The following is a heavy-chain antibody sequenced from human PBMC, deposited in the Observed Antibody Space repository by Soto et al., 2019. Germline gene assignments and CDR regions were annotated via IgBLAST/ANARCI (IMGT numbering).Heavy chain of an antibody. CDR1: RGTFSSYA. J-gene: IGHJ4*02. CDR2: IIPIFGTA. D-gene: IGHD3-16*01. V-gene: IGHV1-69*12. CDR3: ARGITGGGWGYSVDY. Sequence: QVQLVQSGAEVKKPGSSVKVSCKASRGTFSSYAIDWVRQAPGQGLEWMGGIIPIFGTADNAQKFQGRVTITASETTGPASMGLSSLRSEDMALYYCARGITGGGWGYSVDYWGQGTVVTVSS.